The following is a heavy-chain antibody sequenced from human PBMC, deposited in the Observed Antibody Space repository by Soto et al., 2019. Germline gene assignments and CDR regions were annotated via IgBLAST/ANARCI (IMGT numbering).Heavy chain of an antibody. CDR3: TRAGRGVRKSYYFDY. J-gene: IGHJ4*02. D-gene: IGHD2-8*01. V-gene: IGHV3-49*03. Sequence: GGSLRLSCTASGFTFGDYAMSWFRQAPGKGLEWVGFIRSKAYGGTTEYAASVKGRLTISRDDSKSIAYLQMNSLKTEDTAVYYCTRAGRGVRKSYYFDYWGQGTLVTVSS. CDR1: GFTFGDYA. CDR2: IRSKAYGGTT.